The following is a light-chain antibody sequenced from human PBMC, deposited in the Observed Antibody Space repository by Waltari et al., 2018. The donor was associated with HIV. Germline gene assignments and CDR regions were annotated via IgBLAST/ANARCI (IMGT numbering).Light chain of an antibody. Sequence: SSELTQDPAVSVALVQTVRITCQGDRLRSYYASWYQQNPGQAPELVIYGKNNRPSGIPDRFSGSSSGNTASLTITGAQAEDEADYYCNSRDSSGYHRVFGGGTKLTVL. CDR2: GKN. J-gene: IGLJ2*01. CDR3: NSRDSSGYHRV. CDR1: RLRSYY. V-gene: IGLV3-19*01.